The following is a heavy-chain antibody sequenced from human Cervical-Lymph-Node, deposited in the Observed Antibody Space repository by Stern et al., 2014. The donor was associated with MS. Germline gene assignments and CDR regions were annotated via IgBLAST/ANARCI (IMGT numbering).Heavy chain of an antibody. CDR3: ARDGYNYGYWYFDL. V-gene: IGHV1-69*09. J-gene: IGHJ2*01. D-gene: IGHD5-24*01. CDR1: GGTFSSYT. CDR2: IIPILGIA. Sequence: QMQLVQSGAEVKKPGSSVKVSCKASGGTFSSYTISWVRQAPGQGLEWMGRIIPILGIANYAQKFQGRVTITADKSTSTAYMELSSLRSEDTAVYYCARDGYNYGYWYFDLWGRGTLVTVSS.